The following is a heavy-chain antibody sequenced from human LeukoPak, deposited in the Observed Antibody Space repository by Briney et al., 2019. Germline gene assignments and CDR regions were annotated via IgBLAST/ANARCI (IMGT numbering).Heavy chain of an antibody. V-gene: IGHV3-21*01. J-gene: IGHJ3*02. Sequence: PGGSLRLSCAASGFTFSSYAMSWVRQAPGKGLEWVSSISSSSSYIYYADSVKGRFTISRDNAKNSLYLQMNSLRAEDTAVYYCARGSGSGAFDIWGQGTMVTVSS. CDR2: ISSSSSYI. CDR1: GFTFSSYA. D-gene: IGHD1-26*01. CDR3: ARGSGSGAFDI.